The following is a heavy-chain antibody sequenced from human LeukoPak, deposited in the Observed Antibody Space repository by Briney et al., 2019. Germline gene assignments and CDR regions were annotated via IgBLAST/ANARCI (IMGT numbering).Heavy chain of an antibody. CDR2: IDPSDSYT. CDR3: ARHQYRVATFGY. J-gene: IGHJ4*02. V-gene: IGHV5-10-1*01. CDR1: VTSYW. Sequence: GESLKISCKGSVTSYWISWVRQMPGKGLEWMGRIDPSDSYTNYSPSFQGHVTISADKSISTAYLQWNSLKASDTAMYYCARHQYRVATFGYWGQGTLVTVSS. D-gene: IGHD5-12*01.